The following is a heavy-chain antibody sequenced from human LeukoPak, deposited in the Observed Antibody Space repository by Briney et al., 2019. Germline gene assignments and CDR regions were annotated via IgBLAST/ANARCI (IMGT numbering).Heavy chain of an antibody. CDR1: GGSISGFC. CDR2: IYYSGST. D-gene: IGHD3/OR15-3a*01. CDR3: ARVPGLDMYYFDY. Sequence: SETLSLTCTVSGGSISGFCWSWIRQPPGKGLEWIGYIYYSGSTNYNPSLKSRVTISVDTSKNQFSLKLSSVTAADTAAYYCARVPGLDMYYFDYWGQGTLVTVSS. V-gene: IGHV4-59*01. J-gene: IGHJ4*02.